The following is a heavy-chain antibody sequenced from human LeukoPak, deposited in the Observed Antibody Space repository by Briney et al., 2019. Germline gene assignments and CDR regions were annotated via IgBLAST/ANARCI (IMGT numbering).Heavy chain of an antibody. CDR2: ISGSGGST. V-gene: IGHV3-23*01. CDR3: AKLGTP. D-gene: IGHD7-27*01. Sequence: PGGSLRLSCAASGLDFNKAWMSWVRQVPGKGLEWVSAISGSGGSTYYADSVKGRFTISRDNSKNTLYLQMNSLRAEDTAVYYCAKLGTPWGQGTLVTVSS. CDR1: GLDFNKAW. J-gene: IGHJ5*02.